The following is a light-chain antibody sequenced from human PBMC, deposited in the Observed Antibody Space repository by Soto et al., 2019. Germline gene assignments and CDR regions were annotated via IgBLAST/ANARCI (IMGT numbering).Light chain of an antibody. CDR2: DVT. CDR1: SSDIGDYNY. J-gene: IGLJ1*01. CDR3: CSYAATNTFL. V-gene: IGLV2-11*01. Sequence: SVLSPPRSVCGSPGQSFTISCTGTSSDIGDYNYVSWYQQHPGKAPQLIIYDVTKRPSGVPDRFSGSKSDNTASLTISGLQAEDEADYYCCSYAATNTFLFGTGTKVTVL.